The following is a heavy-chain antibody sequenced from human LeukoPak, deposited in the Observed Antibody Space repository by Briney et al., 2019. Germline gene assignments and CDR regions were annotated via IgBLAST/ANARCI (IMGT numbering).Heavy chain of an antibody. Sequence: ASVRVSCKASGYIFTDHFFHWVRQAPGQGLEWMGWIRPTDGATKVAQKFQGRVTLTRDTSISTVYMEMSGLRFDDTAMYYCARGRYRYSYDYWGQGTLVTVTS. CDR3: ARGRYRYSYDY. D-gene: IGHD1-26*01. CDR1: GYIFTDHF. CDR2: IRPTDGAT. J-gene: IGHJ4*02. V-gene: IGHV1-2*02.